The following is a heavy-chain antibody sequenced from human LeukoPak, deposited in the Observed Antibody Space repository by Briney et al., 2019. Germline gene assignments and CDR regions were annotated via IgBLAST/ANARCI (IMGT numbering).Heavy chain of an antibody. Sequence: SETLSLTCAVYGGSFSGYYWSWIRHPPGKGLEWIGEINHSGSTNYNPSLKSRVTISVDTSKNQFSLKLSSVTAADTAVYYCARGPERELFSPFDYWGQGTLVTVSS. CDR1: GGSFSGYY. D-gene: IGHD3-10*01. CDR2: INHSGST. V-gene: IGHV4-34*01. J-gene: IGHJ4*02. CDR3: ARGPERELFSPFDY.